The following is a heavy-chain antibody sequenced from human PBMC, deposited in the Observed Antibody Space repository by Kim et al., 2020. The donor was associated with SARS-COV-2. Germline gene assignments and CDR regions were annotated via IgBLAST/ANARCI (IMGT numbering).Heavy chain of an antibody. CDR2: MNVDSGNT. V-gene: IGHV1-8*01. D-gene: IGHD3-10*01. Sequence: ASVKVSCKASGFSFTSYDIYWVRQATGQGLEWMGWMNVDSGNTGYVEKFRGRVMMTRDTSKSTAYMELSSLRSDDTAVYYCARVMGSGSYYGYNYAMDVWGQETTVTVSS. CDR3: ARVMGSGSYYGYNYAMDV. CDR1: GFSFTSYD. J-gene: IGHJ6*02.